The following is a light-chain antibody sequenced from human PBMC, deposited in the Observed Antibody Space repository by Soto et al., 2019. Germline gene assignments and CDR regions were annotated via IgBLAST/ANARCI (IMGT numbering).Light chain of an antibody. CDR2: GAS. Sequence: EIVLTQSPGTLSLSPGERATLSCRASQSVSSSYLAWYQQKPGQAPRLLIYGASSRATGIPDRFSGSGSGTDFTLTITSLQSEDFAVYYCQQFHNWPRTVGQGNKVDIK. CDR1: QSVSSSY. J-gene: IGKJ1*01. V-gene: IGKV3-20*01. CDR3: QQFHNWPRT.